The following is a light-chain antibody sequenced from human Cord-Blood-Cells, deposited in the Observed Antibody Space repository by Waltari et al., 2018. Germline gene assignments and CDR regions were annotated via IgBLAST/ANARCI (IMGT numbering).Light chain of an antibody. CDR2: DVS. Sequence: QSALTQPASVSGSPGQSIPISCPGTSSDVGGYNYVSWYQRHPGKAPKLMIYDVSKRPSGVSNRFSGSKSGNTASLTISGLQAEDEADYYCSSYTSSSTRVFGGGTKLTVL. V-gene: IGLV2-14*01. J-gene: IGLJ2*01. CDR1: SSDVGGYNY. CDR3: SSYTSSSTRV.